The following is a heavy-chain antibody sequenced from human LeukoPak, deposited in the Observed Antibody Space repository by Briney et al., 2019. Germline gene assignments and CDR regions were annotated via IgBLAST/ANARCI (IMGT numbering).Heavy chain of an antibody. D-gene: IGHD6-19*01. Sequence: GRSLRLSCAASGFTFIGYGMHWVRQAPGKGLEWVAVIWYDGSNKYYADSVKGRFTISRDNSKNTLYLQMNSLRAEDTAVYYCARDGYSSGWYGPDYWGQGTLVTVSS. CDR1: GFTFIGYG. J-gene: IGHJ4*02. V-gene: IGHV3-33*01. CDR2: IWYDGSNK. CDR3: ARDGYSSGWYGPDY.